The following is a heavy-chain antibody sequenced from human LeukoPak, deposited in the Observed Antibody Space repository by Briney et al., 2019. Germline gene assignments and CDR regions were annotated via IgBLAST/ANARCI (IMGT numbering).Heavy chain of an antibody. CDR2: ISAYNGNT. V-gene: IGHV1-18*04. CDR1: GYTFTNYG. D-gene: IGHD3-10*01. J-gene: IGHJ6*04. Sequence: GASVKVSCKASGYTFTNYGITWVRQAPGQGVEWMGWISAYNGNTNYAQKFQGRVTMTTDTSTSTAYMELRSLRSDDTAVYYCAREKPWGYGSGSDGMDVWGKGTTVTVSS. CDR3: AREKPWGYGSGSDGMDV.